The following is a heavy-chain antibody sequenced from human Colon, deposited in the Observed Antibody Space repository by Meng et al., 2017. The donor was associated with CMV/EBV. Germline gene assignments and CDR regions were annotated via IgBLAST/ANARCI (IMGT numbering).Heavy chain of an antibody. J-gene: IGHJ6*02. CDR2: IIPMLDII. D-gene: IGHD5-24*01. Sequence: NVSCKTSGNTLNTYTISWVRQAPGQGLEWMGRIIPMLDIIVYAQNFEGRVTITADKSTDTAYMELRGLTSGDTAVYYCARDQFQRYMDVWGQGTTVTVSS. CDR3: ARDQFQRYMDV. CDR1: GNTLNTYT. V-gene: IGHV1-69*04.